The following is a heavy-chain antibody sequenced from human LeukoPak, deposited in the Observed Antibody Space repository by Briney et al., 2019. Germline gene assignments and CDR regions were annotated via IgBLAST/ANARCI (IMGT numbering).Heavy chain of an antibody. CDR2: MNPNSGNT. CDR1: GYTFTSYD. Sequence: GASVEVSCKASGYTFTSYDINWVRQATGQGLEWMGWMNPNSGNTGYAQKFQGRVTMTRNTSISTAYMELSSLRSEDTAVYYCARSYYDFWSGYYKGDHFDYWGQGTLVTVSS. V-gene: IGHV1-8*01. CDR3: ARSYYDFWSGYYKGDHFDY. J-gene: IGHJ4*02. D-gene: IGHD3-3*01.